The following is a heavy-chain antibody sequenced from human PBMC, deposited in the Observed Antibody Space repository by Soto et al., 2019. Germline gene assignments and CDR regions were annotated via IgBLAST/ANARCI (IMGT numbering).Heavy chain of an antibody. CDR1: GGSISSGGYY. Sequence: PSETLSLTCTVSGGSISSGGYYWSWIRQHPGKGLEWIGYIYYSGSTYYNPSLKSRVTISVDTSKNQFSLKLSSVTAADTAVYYCAREGRYCSSTSCPKWYFDYSGQGTLVTVSS. CDR3: AREGRYCSSTSCPKWYFDY. D-gene: IGHD2-2*01. V-gene: IGHV4-31*03. J-gene: IGHJ4*02. CDR2: IYYSGST.